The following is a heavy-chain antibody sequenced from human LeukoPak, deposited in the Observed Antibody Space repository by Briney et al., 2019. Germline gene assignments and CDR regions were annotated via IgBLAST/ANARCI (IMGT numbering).Heavy chain of an antibody. V-gene: IGHV1-46*01. J-gene: IGHJ4*02. CDR3: AREVYDTLTGFDY. D-gene: IGHD3-9*01. CDR1: GYIFSNHY. CDR2: IRPSSGSA. Sequence: ASVKVSCKASGYIFSNHYIRWVRQAPGQGPEWMGIIRPSSGSADYAQKFQGRVTMTRNMSTTTAYMELSTLGSDGTAVYFCAREVYDTLTGFDYWGQGTLVTVSS.